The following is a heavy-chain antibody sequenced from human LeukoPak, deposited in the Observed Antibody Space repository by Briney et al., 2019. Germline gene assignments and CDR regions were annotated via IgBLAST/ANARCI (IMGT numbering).Heavy chain of an antibody. J-gene: IGHJ5*02. CDR1: GGSISSYY. D-gene: IGHD1-1*01. CDR3: GRWGSWNDRWSDP. V-gene: IGHV4-59*08. Sequence: PSETLSLTCTVSGGSISSYYWSWIRQPPGKGLEWIGYIYHTGSTNYNPSLKGRVTISVDTSKNQFSLKLSSVTAADTAVYYCGRWGSWNDRWSDPWGQGILVTVSS. CDR2: IYHTGST.